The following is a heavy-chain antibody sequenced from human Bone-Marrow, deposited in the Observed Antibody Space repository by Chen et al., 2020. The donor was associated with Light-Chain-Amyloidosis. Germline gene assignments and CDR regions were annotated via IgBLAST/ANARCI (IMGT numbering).Heavy chain of an antibody. CDR1: GFTFGDDA. CDR2: IRRKSYGGTT. CDR3: TSGAAADKYYYGLYV. D-gene: IGHD6-13*01. V-gene: IGHV3-49*03. J-gene: IGHJ6*02. Sequence: EVQLVEFGGDFVQPGRSLRLSCTGSGFTFGDDAVSWLRQAPGKGLEWVGFIRRKSYGGTTEYAASVKGRFTISRDDSISTASLQMNSLITDDTAVYSCTSGAAADKYYYGLYVWGQGTTVTVSS.